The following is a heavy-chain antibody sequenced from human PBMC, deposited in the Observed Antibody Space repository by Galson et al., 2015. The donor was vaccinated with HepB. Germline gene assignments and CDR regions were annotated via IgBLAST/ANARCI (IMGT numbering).Heavy chain of an antibody. J-gene: IGHJ5*02. CDR3: ARDPSYSESSSWYGNWFDP. CDR2: INAGNGNT. Sequence: SVKVSCKASGYTFTSYAMHWVRQAPGQRLEWMGWINAGNGNTKYSQKFQGRVTITRDTSASTAYMELSSLRSEDTAVYYCARDPSYSESSSWYGNWFDPWGQGTLVTVSS. D-gene: IGHD6-13*01. V-gene: IGHV1-3*01. CDR1: GYTFTSYA.